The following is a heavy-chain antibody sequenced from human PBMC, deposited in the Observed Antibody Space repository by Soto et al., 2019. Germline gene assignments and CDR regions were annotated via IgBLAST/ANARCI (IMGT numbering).Heavy chain of an antibody. CDR2: INPSGGST. CDR3: ARDRCSGGSCYGVRAPNWFDP. Sequence: QVQLVQSGAEVKKPGASVKVSCKASGYTFTSYYMHWVRQAPGQGLEWMGIINPSGGSTSYAQKFQGRVTMTRDTSTSTVYVELSSLRSEDTAVYYCARDRCSGGSCYGVRAPNWFDPWGQGTLVTVSS. D-gene: IGHD2-15*01. V-gene: IGHV1-46*01. J-gene: IGHJ5*02. CDR1: GYTFTSYY.